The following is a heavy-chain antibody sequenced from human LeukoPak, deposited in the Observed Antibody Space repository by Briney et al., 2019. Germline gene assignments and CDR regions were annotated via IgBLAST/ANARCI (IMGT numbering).Heavy chain of an antibody. J-gene: IGHJ4*02. CDR3: AREEPRGYSYGSLSRSIDY. Sequence: SQTLSLTCTVSGGSISSGGYYWSWIRQHPGKGLEWIGYIYYSGSTYYNPSLKSRVTISVDTSKNQFSLKLSSVTAADTAVYYCAREEPRGYSYGSLSRSIDYWGQGTLVTVSS. CDR2: IYYSGST. D-gene: IGHD5-18*01. CDR1: GGSISSGGYY. V-gene: IGHV4-31*03.